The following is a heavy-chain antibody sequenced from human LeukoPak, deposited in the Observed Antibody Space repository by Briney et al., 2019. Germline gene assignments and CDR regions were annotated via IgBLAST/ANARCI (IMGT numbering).Heavy chain of an antibody. D-gene: IGHD2-2*01. CDR1: GGSISSSSYY. CDR2: IYYSGST. V-gene: IGHV4-30-4*08. CDR3: ARGGYCSSTSCYPNWFDP. Sequence: SETLSLTCTVSGGSISSSSYYWGWIRQPPGKGLEWIGYIYYSGSTYYNPSLKSRVTISVDTSKNQFSLKLSSVTAADTAVYYCARGGYCSSTSCYPNWFDPWGQGTLVTVSS. J-gene: IGHJ5*02.